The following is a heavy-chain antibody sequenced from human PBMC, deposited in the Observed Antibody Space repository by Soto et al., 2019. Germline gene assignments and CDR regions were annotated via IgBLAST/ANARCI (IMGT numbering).Heavy chain of an antibody. Sequence: GGSLRLSCAASGFTFSSYNMNWVRQAPGKGLEWVSYISSSSSTIFYADSVKGRFTISRDNAKNSLYLQMNSLRDEDTAVYYCTGDLGIYYDTGYWGQGTLVTVSS. J-gene: IGHJ4*02. CDR1: GFTFSSYN. CDR2: ISSSSSTI. D-gene: IGHD3-22*01. CDR3: TGDLGIYYDTGY. V-gene: IGHV3-48*02.